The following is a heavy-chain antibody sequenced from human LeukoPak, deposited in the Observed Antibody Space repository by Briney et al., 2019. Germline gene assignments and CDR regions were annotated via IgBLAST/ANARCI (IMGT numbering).Heavy chain of an antibody. V-gene: IGHV3-72*01. CDR2: IRNKANSYTT. Sequence: GGSLRLSCAASGFTFSIYWMSWVRQAPGKGLEWVGRIRNKANSYTTEYVASVKGRFTISRDDSKNSLSLQMNGLKTEDTAMYYCASNVDSGVDVWGQGKMVTVSS. J-gene: IGHJ3*01. D-gene: IGHD2-15*01. CDR1: GFTFSIYW. CDR3: ASNVDSGVDV.